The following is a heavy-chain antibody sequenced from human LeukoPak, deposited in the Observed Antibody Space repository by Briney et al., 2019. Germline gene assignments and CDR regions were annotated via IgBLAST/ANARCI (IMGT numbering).Heavy chain of an antibody. CDR2: IVVGSGNT. J-gene: IGHJ2*01. D-gene: IGHD2-21*01. V-gene: IGHV1-58*02. CDR1: GFTFTSSA. Sequence: SVKVSCKASGFTFTSSAMQWVRQARGQRLEWIGWIVVGSGNTNHAQKFQERVTITRDMSTSTAYMELSSLRSEDTAVYYCAAVIPGSLYWYFDLWGRGTLVTVSS. CDR3: AAVIPGSLYWYFDL.